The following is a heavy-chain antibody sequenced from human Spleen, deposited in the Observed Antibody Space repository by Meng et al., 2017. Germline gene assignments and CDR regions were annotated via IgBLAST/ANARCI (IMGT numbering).Heavy chain of an antibody. V-gene: IGHV3-30*04. CDR1: GFTFMNYA. CDR2: ISYDGSNK. CDR3: ARGYYDSSGYMPGAFDI. J-gene: IGHJ3*02. D-gene: IGHD3-22*01. Sequence: GESLKISCAASGFTFMNYAMSWVRQAPGKGLEWVAVISYDGSNKYYADSVKGRFTISRDNSKNTLYLQMNSLRAEDTAVYYCARGYYDSSGYMPGAFDIWGQGTMVTVSS.